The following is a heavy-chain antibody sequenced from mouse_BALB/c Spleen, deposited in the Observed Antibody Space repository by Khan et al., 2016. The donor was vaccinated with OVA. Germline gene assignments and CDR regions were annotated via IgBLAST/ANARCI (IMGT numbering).Heavy chain of an antibody. D-gene: IGHD1-1*01. Sequence: DLVKPGASVKLSCKASGYTFTSYWINWIKQRPGQGLEWIGRISPGSGTPYYNEMFTGTATLTVETSSSTAYIQLSSLSAEDSAVYFCARENYYGSSHYAMDYWGQGTSVTVSS. J-gene: IGHJ4*01. CDR3: ARENYYGSSHYAMDY. V-gene: IGHV1S41*01. CDR2: ISPGSGTP. CDR1: GYTFTSYW.